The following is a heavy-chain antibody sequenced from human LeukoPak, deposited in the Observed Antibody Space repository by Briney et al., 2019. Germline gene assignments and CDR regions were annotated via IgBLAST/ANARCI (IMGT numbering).Heavy chain of an antibody. CDR1: GGSFSGYY. V-gene: IGHV4-34*01. D-gene: IGHD6-19*01. CDR2: INHSGST. J-gene: IGHJ2*01. CDR3: ARGAAVAARRYFDL. Sequence: PSETLSLTCAVYGGSFSGYYWSWLRQPPGKGLEWRGEINHSGSTNYNPSLKSRVTISVDTSKNQFSLKLSSVTAADTAVYYCARGAAVAARRYFDLWCRGTLVTVSS.